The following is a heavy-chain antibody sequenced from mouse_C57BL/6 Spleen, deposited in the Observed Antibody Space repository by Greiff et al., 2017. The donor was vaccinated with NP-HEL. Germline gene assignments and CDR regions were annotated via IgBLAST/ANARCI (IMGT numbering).Heavy chain of an antibody. CDR1: GFTFSSYA. J-gene: IGHJ1*03. CDR2: ISDGGSYT. CDR3: AGGDYEDFDV. V-gene: IGHV5-4*01. Sequence: EVQLVESGGGLVKPGGSLKLSCAASGFTFSSYAMSWVRQTPEKRLEWVATISDGGSYTYYPDNVKGRFTISRDNAKNNLYLQMSHLKSEDTAMYYCAGGDYEDFDVWGTGTTVTVSS. D-gene: IGHD2-4*01.